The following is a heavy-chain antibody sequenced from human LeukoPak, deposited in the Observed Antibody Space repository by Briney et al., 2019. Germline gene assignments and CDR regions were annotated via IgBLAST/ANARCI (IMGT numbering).Heavy chain of an antibody. V-gene: IGHV3-23*01. CDR1: GLSLNSYA. D-gene: IGHD1-26*01. CDR3: ARGELIVGATLTYYYYMDV. Sequence: GGSLRLSCTASGLSLNSYAMSWVRQVPGKGLEWVSASSSSDDGKWYADSGKGRFTSSRDNSKNTLHLQMNSLRAEDTAVYYCARGELIVGATLTYYYYMDVWGKGTTVTISS. J-gene: IGHJ6*03. CDR2: SSSSDDGK.